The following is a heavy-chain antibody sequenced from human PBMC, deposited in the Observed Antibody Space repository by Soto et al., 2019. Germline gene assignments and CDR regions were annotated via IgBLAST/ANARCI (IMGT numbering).Heavy chain of an antibody. Sequence: PSVTKSLTCTVAGGSMTGYYLSWIRKNTGKGLEWIGYIHYSGRTNYNPSLKSRVTISVDTSKNQFSLKLSSVTAADTAVYYCAPRGSSSWYSWFDPWGQGTLVTVS. CDR1: GGSMTGYY. CDR2: IHYSGRT. D-gene: IGHD6-13*01. V-gene: IGHV4-59*08. CDR3: APRGSSSWYSWFDP. J-gene: IGHJ5*02.